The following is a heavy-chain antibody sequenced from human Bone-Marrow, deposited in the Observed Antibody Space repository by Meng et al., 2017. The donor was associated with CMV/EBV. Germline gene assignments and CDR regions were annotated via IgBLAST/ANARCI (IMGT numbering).Heavy chain of an antibody. CDR2: IYSGGSST. J-gene: IGHJ6*02. D-gene: IGHD3-3*01. CDR3: AKDREYYDYNYGMDV. Sequence: GESLKISCAASGFIFSTYAMNWVRQAPGKGLEWVSVIYSGGSSTYYADSVKGRFTISRDNSKNTLYLQMNSLRVEDTAVYYCAKDREYYDYNYGMDVWGQGTTVTFYS. V-gene: IGHV3-23*03. CDR1: GFIFSTYA.